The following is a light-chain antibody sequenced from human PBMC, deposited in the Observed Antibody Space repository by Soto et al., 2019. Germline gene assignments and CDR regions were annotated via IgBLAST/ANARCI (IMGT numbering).Light chain of an antibody. CDR2: DVS. J-gene: IGLJ2*01. V-gene: IGLV2-11*01. CDR1: SSDVGGYNS. Sequence: QSALTQPRSVSGSPGQSVTISCTGTSSDVGGYNSVSWYQQHPGKAPKLIIYDVSKRPSGVPDRFSGSKSGNTASLTISGHQAEDEDDYYCCSYAGSYTFVVFGGGTKLTVL. CDR3: CSYAGSYTFVV.